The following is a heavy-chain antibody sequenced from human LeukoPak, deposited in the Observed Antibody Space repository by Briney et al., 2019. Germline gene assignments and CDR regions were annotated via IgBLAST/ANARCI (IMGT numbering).Heavy chain of an antibody. CDR3: ARLLMVRGVISHMDV. Sequence: GGSLRLSCAASGFTFSDYCMSWLRQAPGKGLEWVSYISSSDSTIYSADSVKGRFTISRDNAKNSLYLQMNSLRAEDTAVYYCARLLMVRGVISHMDVWGKGTTVTVSS. CDR1: GFTFSDYC. J-gene: IGHJ6*03. V-gene: IGHV3-11*04. D-gene: IGHD3-10*01. CDR2: ISSSDSTI.